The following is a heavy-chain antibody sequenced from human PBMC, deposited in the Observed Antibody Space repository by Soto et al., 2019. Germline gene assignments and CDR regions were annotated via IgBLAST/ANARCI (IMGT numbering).Heavy chain of an antibody. Sequence: EVQLVESGGGLVQPGGSLRLSCAASGLTFSDYWMHWVRQAPGKGLGWVANIKQDGREKYYVGSVKGRFTISRDNAKNPLYLQMNSLSAEDTALYHCARAIAAVGSYWGQGTLVTVSS. CDR2: IKQDGREK. V-gene: IGHV3-7*05. J-gene: IGHJ4*02. CDR3: ARAIAAVGSY. CDR1: GLTFSDYW. D-gene: IGHD6-13*01.